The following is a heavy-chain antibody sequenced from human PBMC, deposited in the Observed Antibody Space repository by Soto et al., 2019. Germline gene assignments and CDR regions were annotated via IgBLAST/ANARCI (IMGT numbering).Heavy chain of an antibody. V-gene: IGHV1-3*01. Sequence: ASVKVSCKASGDRVTQYVIHWVRQAPGQRLEWMGWIGAGDGKTYYSQNFQGRVTITKDTSASTVYMELSSLVSEDTAVYYCVRDYASDSGVHLDFWGQGTLVTVSS. CDR2: IGAGDGKT. J-gene: IGHJ4*02. D-gene: IGHD3-22*01. CDR1: GDRVTQYV. CDR3: VRDYASDSGVHLDF.